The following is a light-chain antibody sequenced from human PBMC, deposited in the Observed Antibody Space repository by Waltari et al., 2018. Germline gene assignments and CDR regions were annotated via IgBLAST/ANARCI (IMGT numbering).Light chain of an antibody. CDR2: EVS. J-gene: IGLJ1*01. CDR1: DSDVGPYAF. Sequence: QSALTQPASVSGSPGQSITISCSGTDSDVGPYAFVSWYQQHPGKAPHLIIYEVSNRPSGISNRFSASKSGNTASLTISGLQAEDEADYYCSSYTTSSAPGVFGTGTRVTV. CDR3: SSYTTSSAPGV. V-gene: IGLV2-14*01.